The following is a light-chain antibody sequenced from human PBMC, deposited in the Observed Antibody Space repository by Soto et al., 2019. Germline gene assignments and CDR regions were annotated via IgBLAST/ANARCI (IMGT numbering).Light chain of an antibody. V-gene: IGLV2-11*01. CDR3: CSYAGSYTYV. J-gene: IGLJ1*01. CDR2: DVN. CDR1: SSDVGGYNY. Sequence: QCALTQPRSVSGSPGQSVTISRTGTSSDVGGYNYVSWYQQHPGKAPKLIIYDVNRRPSGVPDRFSGSKSGNTASLTISGLQAEDEADYYCCSYAGSYTYVFGTGTKVTVL.